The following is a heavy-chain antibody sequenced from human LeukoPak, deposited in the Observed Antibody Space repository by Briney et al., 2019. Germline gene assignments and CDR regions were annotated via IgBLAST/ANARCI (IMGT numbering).Heavy chain of an antibody. CDR2: IQSKTDGGTT. J-gene: IGHJ1*01. D-gene: IGHD1-26*01. CDR3: TTDEGATSPFGY. Sequence: AGSLTLSCAASGFTFSNAWMSWVRQAPGKGLEWVGRIQSKTDGGTTDYATPVKGRFTISRDDSKNTLYMQMNSLKTEDTAVYYCTTDEGATSPFGYWGRGTLVTVSS. CDR1: GFTFSNAW. V-gene: IGHV3-15*01.